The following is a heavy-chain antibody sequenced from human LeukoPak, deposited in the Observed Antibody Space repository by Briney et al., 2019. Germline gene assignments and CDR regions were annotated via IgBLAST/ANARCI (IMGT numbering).Heavy chain of an antibody. D-gene: IGHD1-26*01. CDR3: ARKRSGNYPLDY. J-gene: IGHJ4*02. CDR1: GFTFSGYS. Sequence: GGSLRLSCAASGFTFSGYSMSWVRQAPGKGLEWVSVIGGSGETTFYADSVKGRFTISRDNSKNTLYVQINSLRAEDTAVYYCARKRSGNYPLDYWGQGTLVTVSS. CDR2: IGGSGETT. V-gene: IGHV3-23*01.